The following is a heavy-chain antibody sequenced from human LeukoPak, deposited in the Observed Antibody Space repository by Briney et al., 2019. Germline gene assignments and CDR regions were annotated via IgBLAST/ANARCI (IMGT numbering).Heavy chain of an antibody. Sequence: SETLSLTCAVHGGSFRGYYWSWIRQPPGKGLKWIGEINHSGSTHYDPSLKSRVTISVDTSKNQFSLKLSSVTAADTAVYYCARGGPMVRGVIITALEYYGMDVWGQGTTVTVSS. V-gene: IGHV4-34*01. CDR2: INHSGST. CDR3: ARGGPMVRGVIITALEYYGMDV. CDR1: GGSFRGYY. D-gene: IGHD3-10*01. J-gene: IGHJ6*02.